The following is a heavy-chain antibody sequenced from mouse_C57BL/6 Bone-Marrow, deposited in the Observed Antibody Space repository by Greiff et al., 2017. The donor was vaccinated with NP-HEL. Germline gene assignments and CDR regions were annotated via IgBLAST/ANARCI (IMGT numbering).Heavy chain of an antibody. V-gene: IGHV14-1*01. CDR2: IDPEDGDT. CDR1: GFNIKDYY. J-gene: IGHJ3*01. CDR3: TTLGWLRRAWFAY. D-gene: IGHD2-2*01. Sequence: VQLKESGAELVRPGASVKLSCTASGFNIKDYYMHWVKQRPEQGLEWIGRIDPEDGDTEYAPKFQGKATMTADTSSNTAYLQLSSLTSEDTAVYYCTTLGWLRRAWFAYWGQGTLVTVSA.